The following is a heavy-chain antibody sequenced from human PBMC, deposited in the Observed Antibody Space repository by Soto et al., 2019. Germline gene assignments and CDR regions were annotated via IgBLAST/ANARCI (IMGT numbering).Heavy chain of an antibody. CDR2: ISAYNGNT. CDR1: GYTFTSYG. V-gene: IGHV1-18*04. J-gene: IGHJ4*02. D-gene: IGHD3-3*01. Sequence: ASVKVSCKASGYTFTSYGISWVRQAPGQGLEWMGWISAYNGNTNYAQKLQGRVTMTTDTSKSTAYMELRSLRSDDTAGYYYARDLRTIFGVVIVRPVDYWGQGTLVTVSS. CDR3: ARDLRTIFGVVIVRPVDY.